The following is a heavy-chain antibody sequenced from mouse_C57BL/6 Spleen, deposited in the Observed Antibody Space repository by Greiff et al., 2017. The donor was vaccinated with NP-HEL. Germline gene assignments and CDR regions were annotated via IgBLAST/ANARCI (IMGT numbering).Heavy chain of an antibody. Sequence: EVMLVESGGGLVKPGGSLKLSRAASGFTFSSYTMSWVRQTPEKRLEWVATISGGGGNTYYPDSVKGRFTISRDNAKNTLYLQMSSLRSEDTALYYCARPSDYYGSSYDYWGQGTTLTVSS. CDR3: ARPSDYYGSSYDY. D-gene: IGHD1-1*01. V-gene: IGHV5-9*01. CDR1: GFTFSSYT. CDR2: ISGGGGNT. J-gene: IGHJ2*01.